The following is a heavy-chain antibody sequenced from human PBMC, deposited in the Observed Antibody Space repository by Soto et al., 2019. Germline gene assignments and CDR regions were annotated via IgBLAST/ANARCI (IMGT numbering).Heavy chain of an antibody. Sequence: QLQLQESGPGLVKPSETLSLTCTVSGGSISNSDYYWGWIRQSPGKGLEWIGSIYYSGTNFYDPSPRSRLSMSVDTSKNQFSLRLNSVTAADTAVYYCARQARGTTWSDFDYWSQGTLVTVSS. CDR1: GGSISNSDYY. CDR2: IYYSGTN. V-gene: IGHV4-39*01. D-gene: IGHD1-7*01. CDR3: ARQARGTTWSDFDY. J-gene: IGHJ4*02.